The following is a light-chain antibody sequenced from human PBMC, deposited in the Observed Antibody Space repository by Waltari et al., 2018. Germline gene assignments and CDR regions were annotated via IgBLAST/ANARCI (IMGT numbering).Light chain of an antibody. CDR2: AAS. CDR3: QKYNSAPQT. Sequence: DIQMTQSPSSLSASVGDRVTITCRASQGISNYLAWYQQKPGKVPKLLIYAASTLHSGVPSRFSGSGSGTDVTLTISSLQPEDVATYYCQKYNSAPQTFGQGTKVEIK. CDR1: QGISNY. J-gene: IGKJ1*01. V-gene: IGKV1-27*01.